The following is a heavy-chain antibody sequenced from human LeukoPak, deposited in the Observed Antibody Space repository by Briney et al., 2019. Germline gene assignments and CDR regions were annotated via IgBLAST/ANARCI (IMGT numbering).Heavy chain of an antibody. J-gene: IGHJ6*03. CDR3: ARVGTEVRGVIIIYYYYCMDV. V-gene: IGHV3-20*04. CDR2: INWNGGST. CDR1: GFTFDDYG. Sequence: GGSLRLSCAASGFTFDDYGMSWVRQAPGKGLEWVSGINWNGGSTGYADSVKGRFTISRDNAKNSLYLQMNSLRAEDTALYYCARVGTEVRGVIIIYYYYCMDVWGKGTTVTVSS. D-gene: IGHD3-10*01.